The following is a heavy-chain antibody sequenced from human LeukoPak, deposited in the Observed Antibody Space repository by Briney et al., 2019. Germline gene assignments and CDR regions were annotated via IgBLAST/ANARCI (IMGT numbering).Heavy chain of an antibody. Sequence: VASVKVSCKASAYTFTSYYMHWVRQAPGQGLEWMGWISGYNGNTNYAQKLQGRVTMTTGTSTSTAYMELRSLKSDDTAVYYCASLKNYYDSSGYLVTDAFDIWGQGTMVTVSS. CDR1: AYTFTSYY. V-gene: IGHV1-18*04. J-gene: IGHJ3*02. CDR2: ISGYNGNT. CDR3: ASLKNYYDSSGYLVTDAFDI. D-gene: IGHD3-22*01.